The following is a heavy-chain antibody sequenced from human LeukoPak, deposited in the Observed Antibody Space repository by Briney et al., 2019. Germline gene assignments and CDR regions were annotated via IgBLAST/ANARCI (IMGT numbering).Heavy chain of an antibody. CDR2: ISYDGSNK. V-gene: IGHV3-30*04. CDR3: AKDRDSSGYTPDAFDI. J-gene: IGHJ3*02. D-gene: IGHD3-22*01. CDR1: GFTFSSYA. Sequence: GGSLRLSCAASGFTFSSYAMHWVRQAPGKGLEWVAVISYDGSNKYYADSVKGRFTISRDNSKNTLYLQMNSLRAEDTAVYYCAKDRDSSGYTPDAFDIWGQGTMVTVSS.